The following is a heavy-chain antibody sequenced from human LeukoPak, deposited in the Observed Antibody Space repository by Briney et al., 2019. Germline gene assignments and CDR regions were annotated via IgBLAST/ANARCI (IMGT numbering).Heavy chain of an antibody. CDR1: GFTFDDYA. V-gene: IGHV3-9*01. Sequence: HPGGSLRLSCAASGFTFDDYAMHWVRQAPGKGLEWVSGISWNSGSIGYADSVKGRFTISRDNAKNSLYLQMNSLRAEATALYYCAKAMGLELRYYYGMDVWGQGTPVTVSS. CDR3: AKAMGLELRYYYGMDV. J-gene: IGHJ6*02. D-gene: IGHD1-7*01. CDR2: ISWNSGSI.